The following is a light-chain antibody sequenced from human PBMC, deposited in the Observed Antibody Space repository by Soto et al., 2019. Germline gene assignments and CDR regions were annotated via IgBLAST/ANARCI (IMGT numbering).Light chain of an antibody. Sequence: IVMTQSPATLSVSPGERATLSCRASQSVSSNLAWYQQKPGQAPRLLIYGASTRATGIPARFSGSGSGTEFTLTISSLQSEDFAVYYCQHYGTSLTLGGGTKVDI. V-gene: IGKV3-15*01. CDR3: QHYGTSLT. CDR2: GAS. J-gene: IGKJ4*01. CDR1: QSVSSN.